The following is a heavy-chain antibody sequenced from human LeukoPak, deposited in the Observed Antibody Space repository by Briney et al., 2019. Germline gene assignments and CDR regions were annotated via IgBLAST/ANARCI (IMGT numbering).Heavy chain of an antibody. CDR2: MYYGGNT. CDR1: GVSITLGGYY. CDR3: ARGDYYDSSGYYYVRY. J-gene: IGHJ4*02. V-gene: IGHV4-31*03. Sequence: PSQTLSLNCTVSGVSITLGGYYWSWVRQHPGKGLEWIGYMYYGGNTYYNPSLKSRVTISADTSENQFSLKLSSVTAADTAVYYCARGDYYDSSGYYYVRYWGQGTQVTVSS. D-gene: IGHD3-22*01.